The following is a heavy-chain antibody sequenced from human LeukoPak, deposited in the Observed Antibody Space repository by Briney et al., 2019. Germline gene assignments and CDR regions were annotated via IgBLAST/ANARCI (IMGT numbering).Heavy chain of an antibody. CDR2: IWYDGSNK. J-gene: IGHJ4*02. D-gene: IGHD1-26*01. CDR1: GFIFSTYG. CDR3: ARWGGNYLIDY. Sequence: GGSLRLSCAASGFIFSTYGMYWVRQAPGTGLEWVACIWYDGSNKYYEDPVKGRFTISRDNSKNTLYLQMNSLRAEDTAMYYCARWGGNYLIDYWGQGTLVTVSS. V-gene: IGHV3-33*07.